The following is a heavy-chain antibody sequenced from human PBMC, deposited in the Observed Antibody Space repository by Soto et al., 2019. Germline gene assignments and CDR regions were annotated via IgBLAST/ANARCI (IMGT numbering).Heavy chain of an antibody. Sequence: SETLSLTCAVSGDSISSSNWWTWVRQPPGKGLEWIGDIYHTGITNYNPSLKSRVTILVDKSKNQFSLKLTSVTAADTAVYYCARYGASGLYYYFGMDVWGQGTTVTVSS. V-gene: IGHV4-4*02. J-gene: IGHJ6*02. CDR2: IYHTGIT. CDR3: ARYGASGLYYYFGMDV. D-gene: IGHD2-8*01. CDR1: GDSISSSNW.